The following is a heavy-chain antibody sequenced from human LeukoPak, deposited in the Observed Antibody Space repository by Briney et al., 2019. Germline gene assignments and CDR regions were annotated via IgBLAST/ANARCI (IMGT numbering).Heavy chain of an antibody. CDR3: ARGQGTVTTH. V-gene: IGHV4-34*01. CDR2: INHSGSA. Sequence: PSETLSLTCTVSGGSISSYYWSWIRQPPGKGLEWIGEINHSGSANYNPSLKSRVTISLDTSKNQFSLKLSSATAADTAVYYCARGQGTVTTHWGQGTLVTVSS. D-gene: IGHD4-17*01. J-gene: IGHJ4*02. CDR1: GGSISSYY.